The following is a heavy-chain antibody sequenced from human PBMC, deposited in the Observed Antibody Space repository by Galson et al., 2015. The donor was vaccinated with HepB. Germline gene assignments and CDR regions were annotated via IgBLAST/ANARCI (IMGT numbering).Heavy chain of an antibody. CDR3: ARDPTMVRGVIMGYFDY. Sequence: SLRLSCAASGFTFSSYAMHWVRQAPGKGLEWVAVISYDGSNKYYADSVKGRFTISRDNSKNTLYLQMNSLRAEDTAVYYCARDPTMVRGVIMGYFDYWGQGTLVTVSS. CDR1: GFTFSSYA. D-gene: IGHD3-10*01. J-gene: IGHJ4*02. CDR2: ISYDGSNK. V-gene: IGHV3-30-3*01.